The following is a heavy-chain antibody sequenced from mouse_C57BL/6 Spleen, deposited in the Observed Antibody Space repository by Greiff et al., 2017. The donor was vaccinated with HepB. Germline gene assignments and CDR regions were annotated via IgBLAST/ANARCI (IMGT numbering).Heavy chain of an antibody. J-gene: IGHJ4*01. CDR1: GYTFTSYW. CDR3: ARSDYSNYVDAMDY. Sequence: QVQLKQPGAELVRPGTSVKLSCKASGYTFTSYWMHWVKQRPGQGLEWIGVIDPSDSYTNYNQKFKGKATLTVDTSSSTAYMQLSSLTSEDSAVYYCARSDYSNYVDAMDYWGQGTSVTVSS. D-gene: IGHD2-5*01. CDR2: IDPSDSYT. V-gene: IGHV1-59*01.